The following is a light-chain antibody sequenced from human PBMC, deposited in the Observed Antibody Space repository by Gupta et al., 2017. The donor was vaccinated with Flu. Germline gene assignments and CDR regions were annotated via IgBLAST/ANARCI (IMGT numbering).Light chain of an antibody. J-gene: IGKJ4*01. Sequence: DIQMTQSPSSLPASVGDRVTITCRASQSISSYLNWYQQKPGKAPKLLIYAASSLQSGVPSRFSGSGSGTDFTLTISSLQPEDFATYYCRQSYSTPQIAFGGGTKVEIK. CDR1: QSISSY. CDR2: AAS. V-gene: IGKV1-39*01. CDR3: RQSYSTPQIA.